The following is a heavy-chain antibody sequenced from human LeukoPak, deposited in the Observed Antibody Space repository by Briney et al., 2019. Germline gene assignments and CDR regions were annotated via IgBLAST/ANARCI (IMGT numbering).Heavy chain of an antibody. CDR1: GFTVSSNY. D-gene: IGHD7-27*01. CDR3: ARDLNWGQVDY. Sequence: GGSLRLSCAASGFTVSSNYMSWVRQAPGKGLEWVSVIYSGGSTYYADSVKGRFTISRDTATNIVYLQMNSLRDDDTAVYYCARDLNWGQVDYWGQGTLVTVSS. CDR2: IYSGGST. V-gene: IGHV3-66*01. J-gene: IGHJ4*02.